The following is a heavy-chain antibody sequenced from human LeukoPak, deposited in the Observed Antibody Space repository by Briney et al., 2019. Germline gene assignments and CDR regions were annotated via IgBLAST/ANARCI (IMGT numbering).Heavy chain of an antibody. CDR1: GFTFSSYA. Sequence: GRSLRLSCAASGFTFSSYAMHWVRQAPGKGLEWVAFIRYDGSNKYYADSVKGRFTISRDNSKNTLYLQMNSLRAEDTAVYYCAKSPTVTPGYFDYWGQGTPVTVSS. V-gene: IGHV3-30*02. J-gene: IGHJ4*02. D-gene: IGHD4-17*01. CDR3: AKSPTVTPGYFDY. CDR2: IRYDGSNK.